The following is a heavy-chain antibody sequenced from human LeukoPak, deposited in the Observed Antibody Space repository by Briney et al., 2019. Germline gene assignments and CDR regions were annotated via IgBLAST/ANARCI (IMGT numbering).Heavy chain of an antibody. D-gene: IGHD1-26*01. CDR1: GYSISSGYY. CDR2: IYYSGST. Sequence: MASETLSLTCAVSGYSISSGYYWSWIRQPPGKGLEWIGYIYYSGSTYYNPSLKSRVTISVDTSKNQFSLKLSSVTAADTAVYYCARSGSYYYDAFDIWGQGTMVTVSS. J-gene: IGHJ3*02. CDR3: ARSGSYYYDAFDI. V-gene: IGHV4-30-4*08.